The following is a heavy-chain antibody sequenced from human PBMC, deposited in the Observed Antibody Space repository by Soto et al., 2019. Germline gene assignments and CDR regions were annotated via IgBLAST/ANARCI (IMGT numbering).Heavy chain of an antibody. J-gene: IGHJ4*02. CDR2: INPNSGNI. CDR1: GYTFTSYA. V-gene: IGHV1-8*02. CDR3: ARGRASGSYYLLDY. D-gene: IGHD3-10*01. Sequence: GASVKVSCKASGYTFTSYAISWVRQAPGQGLEWMGWINPNSGNIGYAQRFQGRVTMTRDTAIRTAYMEVSSLRSDDTAVYYCARGRASGSYYLLDYWGQGTLVTVSS.